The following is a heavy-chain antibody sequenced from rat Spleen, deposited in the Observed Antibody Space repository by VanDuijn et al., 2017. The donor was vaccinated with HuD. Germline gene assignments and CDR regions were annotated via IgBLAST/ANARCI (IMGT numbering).Heavy chain of an antibody. CDR3: ARDLGGAVD. CDR1: GFSLISNS. CDR2: IWKTGGT. J-gene: IGHJ2*01. Sequence: QVQLKESGPGLVQPSQTLSLTCTVSGFSLISNSVHWVRQPPGKGLEWMGVIWKTGGTRYNSVLKSRLSISKDTSKSQVFLKVNSLQTEDTATYYCARDLGGAVDWGQGVMVTVSS. V-gene: IGHV2-41*01. D-gene: IGHD4-6*01.